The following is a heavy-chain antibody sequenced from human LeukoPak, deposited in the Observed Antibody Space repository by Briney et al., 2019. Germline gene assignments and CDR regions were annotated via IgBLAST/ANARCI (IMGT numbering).Heavy chain of an antibody. CDR3: AREGPHDYSNYRAFDI. Sequence: GGSLRLSCAASGFTFSSYEMNWVRQAPGKGLEWVSYISSSGSTIYYADSVKGRFTISRDNAKNSLYLQMNSLRAEDTAVYYCAREGPHDYSNYRAFDIWGQGTMVTVSS. V-gene: IGHV3-48*03. CDR2: ISSSGSTI. J-gene: IGHJ3*02. CDR1: GFTFSSYE. D-gene: IGHD4-11*01.